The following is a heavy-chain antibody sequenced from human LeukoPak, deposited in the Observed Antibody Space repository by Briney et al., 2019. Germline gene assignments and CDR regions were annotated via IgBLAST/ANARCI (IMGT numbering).Heavy chain of an antibody. J-gene: IGHJ4*02. CDR1: GDSISTYY. CDR3: ARLWYGESSFDY. Sequence: SETLSLTCTVSGDSISTYYWTWIRQPPGKGLEWIGYIYNTVSTNSNPSLKSRVTISEDTSKNQFSLKLTSVTAADTAVYYCARLWYGESSFDYWGQGSLVTVSS. CDR2: IYNTVST. V-gene: IGHV4-59*01. D-gene: IGHD3-10*01.